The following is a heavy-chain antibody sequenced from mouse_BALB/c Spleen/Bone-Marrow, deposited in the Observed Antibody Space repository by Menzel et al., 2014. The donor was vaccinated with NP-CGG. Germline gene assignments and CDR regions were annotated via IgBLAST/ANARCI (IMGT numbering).Heavy chain of an antibody. CDR1: GYTFTDYY. CDR3: ARWHWGAMDY. J-gene: IGHJ4*01. V-gene: IGHV1-84*02. CDR2: IYPGSGNT. Sequence: LMESGPELVKPGASVKISCKASGYTFTDYYINWVKQTPGQGLEWIGWIYPGSGNTKYNEKFKGKATLTVDTSSSTAYMQLSSLTSEDTAVYFCARWHWGAMDYWGQGTSVTVSS.